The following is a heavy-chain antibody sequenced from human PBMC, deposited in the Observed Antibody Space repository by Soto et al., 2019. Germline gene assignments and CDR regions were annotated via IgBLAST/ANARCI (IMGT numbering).Heavy chain of an antibody. Sequence: ASVKVSCKASGYTFTRYGISWVRQAPGQGLEWMGWISAYNGNTNYAQKLQGRVTMTTDTSTSTAYMELRSLRSDDTAVYYCARGYYDSSGPASFYYYYYGMDVWGQGTTVTVSS. CDR1: GYTFTRYG. CDR3: ARGYYDSSGPASFYYYYYGMDV. D-gene: IGHD3-22*01. CDR2: ISAYNGNT. V-gene: IGHV1-18*01. J-gene: IGHJ6*02.